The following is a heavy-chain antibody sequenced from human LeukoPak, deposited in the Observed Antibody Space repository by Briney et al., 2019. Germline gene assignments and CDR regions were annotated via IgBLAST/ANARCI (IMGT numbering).Heavy chain of an antibody. Sequence: PGGSLRLSCAASGFTFDGYAMHWVRQAPGKGLVWVSHISTDARTITYADFVKGRFTISRDNAKNTLYLQMNSLRAEDTALYYCVRGQATAWGLDYWGQGTLVTVSS. D-gene: IGHD6-13*01. V-gene: IGHV3-74*01. CDR2: ISTDARTI. CDR3: VRGQATAWGLDY. CDR1: GFTFDGYA. J-gene: IGHJ4*02.